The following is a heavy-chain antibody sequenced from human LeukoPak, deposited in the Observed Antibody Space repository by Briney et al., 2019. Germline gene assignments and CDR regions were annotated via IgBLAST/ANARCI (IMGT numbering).Heavy chain of an antibody. V-gene: IGHV4-38-2*01. CDR3: ARRKVAAEIDY. CDR1: GYSISSDYY. J-gene: IGHJ4*02. CDR2: IYHSGST. D-gene: IGHD6-13*01. Sequence: SETLSLTCDVSGYSISSDYYWGWIRQPPGKGLEWIGSIYHSGSTYYNPSLKSRVTISVDTSKNQFSLKLTSVTAADTAIYYCARRKVAAEIDYWGQGTLVTVSS.